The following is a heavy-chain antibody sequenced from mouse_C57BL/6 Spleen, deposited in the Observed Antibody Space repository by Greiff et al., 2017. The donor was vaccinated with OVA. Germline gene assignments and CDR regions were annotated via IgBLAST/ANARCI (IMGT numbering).Heavy chain of an antibody. CDR3: ARLGTTVGFAY. Sequence: VQLQQSGAELARPGASVKMSCKASGYTFTSYTMHWVKQRPGQGLEWIGYINPSSGYTKYNQKFKDKATLTADKSSSTAYMQLSSLTSEDAAVYYCARLGTTVGFAYWGQGTLVTVSA. D-gene: IGHD1-1*01. CDR1: GYTFTSYT. J-gene: IGHJ3*01. V-gene: IGHV1-4*01. CDR2: INPSSGYT.